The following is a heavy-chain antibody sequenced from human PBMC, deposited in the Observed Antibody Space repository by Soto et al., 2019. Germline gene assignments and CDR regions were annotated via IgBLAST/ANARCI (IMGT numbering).Heavy chain of an antibody. CDR3: AKDLIRGDGYVDFDY. CDR1: GFIFSNYA. D-gene: IGHD3-10*01. Sequence: EVELLESGGGLVQPGGSLRLSCAASGFIFSNYAMFWVRQAPGKGLDWVSTIYAGGGTTLYAESVKGRFTISRDNSNNRLYLQLNSLRAEDTAVYFCAKDLIRGDGYVDFDYWGQGTLVTVSS. V-gene: IGHV3-23*01. J-gene: IGHJ4*02. CDR2: IYAGGGTT.